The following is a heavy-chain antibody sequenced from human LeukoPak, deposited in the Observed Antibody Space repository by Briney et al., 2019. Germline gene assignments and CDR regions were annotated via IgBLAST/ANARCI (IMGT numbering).Heavy chain of an antibody. V-gene: IGHV3-33*01. Sequence: GRSLRLPCAASGFTFSIYGMHWVRQAPGKGLKWVAVIWEDGSNIYYADSVKGRFTISRDNSKNTLYLQMNSLRVEDTAVYYCARAGYNSGWYEYWGQGTLVTVSS. CDR3: ARAGYNSGWYEY. D-gene: IGHD6-19*01. J-gene: IGHJ4*02. CDR1: GFTFSIYG. CDR2: IWEDGSNI.